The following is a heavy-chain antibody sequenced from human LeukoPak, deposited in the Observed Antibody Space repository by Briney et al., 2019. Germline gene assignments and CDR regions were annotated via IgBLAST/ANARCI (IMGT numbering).Heavy chain of an antibody. CDR1: GGSISSFY. D-gene: IGHD3-10*01. J-gene: IGHJ4*02. V-gene: IGHV4-59*01. CDR2: ISYSGST. Sequence: SETLSLTCTVSGGSISSFYWNWIRQSPGKGLEWIGYISYSGSTNYNPSLKSRVTISVDTSKNQFSLKLSSVTTADTAVFYCVRSRRSGSYHYFDYWGQGTLVTVSS. CDR3: VRSRRSGSYHYFDY.